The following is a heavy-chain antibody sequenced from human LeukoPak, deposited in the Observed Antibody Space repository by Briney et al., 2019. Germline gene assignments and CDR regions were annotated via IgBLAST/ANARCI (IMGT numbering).Heavy chain of an antibody. D-gene: IGHD3-9*01. CDR2: IYSGGSI. CDR3: ARGYYDILTGSRPEYFQH. J-gene: IGHJ1*01. V-gene: IGHV3-53*01. Sequence: GGSLRLSCAASGFTVSSNYMSWVRQAPGKGLEWVSVIYSGGSIYYADSVKGRFTISRDNSKNTLHLQMNSVRAEDTAVYYCARGYYDILTGSRPEYFQHWGQGTLVTVSS. CDR1: GFTVSSNY.